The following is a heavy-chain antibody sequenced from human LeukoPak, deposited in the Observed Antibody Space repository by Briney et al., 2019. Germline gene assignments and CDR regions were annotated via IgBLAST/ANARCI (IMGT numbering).Heavy chain of an antibody. CDR1: GFTFSSYN. Sequence: GGSLRVSCAASGFTFSSYNMNWVRQAPGKGLEWVSSITSSGSYIYYADSVKGRFTISRDNAKNSLYLQMNSLRAEDTAVYYCARDPYSGSYGDYYYYYMDLWGQGTTVTISS. CDR3: ARDPYSGSYGDYYYYYMDL. D-gene: IGHD1-26*01. J-gene: IGHJ6*03. CDR2: ITSSGSYI. V-gene: IGHV3-21*01.